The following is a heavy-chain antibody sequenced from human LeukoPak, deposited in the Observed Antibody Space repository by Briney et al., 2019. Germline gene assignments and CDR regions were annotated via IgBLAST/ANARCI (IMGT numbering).Heavy chain of an antibody. CDR3: TRRTYGVEFDY. CDR1: GGSIISGDYY. J-gene: IGHJ4*02. D-gene: IGHD3-10*01. CDR2: IYSAGST. Sequence: PSETLSLTCNVSGGSIISGDYYWGWIRQPPGKGLEWIANIYSAGSTQYNPSLRSRVTMSADASKNQFFLKLTSVTAADTAVYYCTRRTYGVEFDYWGQGSLVTVSS. V-gene: IGHV4-39*01.